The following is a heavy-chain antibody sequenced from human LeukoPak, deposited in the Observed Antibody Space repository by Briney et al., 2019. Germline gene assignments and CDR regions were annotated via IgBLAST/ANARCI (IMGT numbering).Heavy chain of an antibody. Sequence: PGGSLRLSCAASGFTFSDYYMSWIRQAPGKGLEWVSYISSSGSTIYYADSVKGRFTISRDNAKNSLYLQMNSLRAEDTAVYYCAKEFFDGDYVNWFDPWGQGTLVTVSS. V-gene: IGHV3-11*01. D-gene: IGHD4-17*01. CDR2: ISSSGSTI. CDR1: GFTFSDYY. J-gene: IGHJ5*02. CDR3: AKEFFDGDYVNWFDP.